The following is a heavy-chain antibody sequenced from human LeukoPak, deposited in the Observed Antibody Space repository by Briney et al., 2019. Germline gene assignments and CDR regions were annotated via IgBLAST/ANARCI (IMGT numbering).Heavy chain of an antibody. J-gene: IGHJ4*02. D-gene: IGHD3-16*01. CDR1: GYTXTGYY. Sequence: GASVKVSCKASGYTXTGYYMHWVRQAPGQGLEWMGWINSNSGGTNYAQKFQGRVTMTRDTSISTAYMELSRLRSDDTAVYYCARDGGRGGFDYWGQGTLVTVSS. CDR2: INSNSGGT. V-gene: IGHV1-2*02. CDR3: ARDGGRGGFDY.